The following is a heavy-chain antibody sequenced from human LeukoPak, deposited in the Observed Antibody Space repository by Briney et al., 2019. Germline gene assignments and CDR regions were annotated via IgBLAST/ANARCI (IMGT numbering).Heavy chain of an antibody. V-gene: IGHV4-59*01. CDR2: IYYSGST. D-gene: IGHD3-22*01. Sequence: SETLSLTCTVSGGSISSYYWSRIRQPPGKGLEWIGYIYYSGSTNYNPSLKSRVTISVDTSKNQFSLKLSSVTAADTAVYYCARDRMYYYDSSGYYEHDAFDIWGQGTMVTVSS. J-gene: IGHJ3*02. CDR1: GGSISSYY. CDR3: ARDRMYYYDSSGYYEHDAFDI.